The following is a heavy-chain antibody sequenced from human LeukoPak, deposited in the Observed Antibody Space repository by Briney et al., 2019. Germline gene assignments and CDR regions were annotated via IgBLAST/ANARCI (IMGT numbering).Heavy chain of an antibody. CDR1: GFTFGSYS. CDR2: ISSGSSIM. Sequence: GGSLRLSCVASGFTFGSYSMNWVRQAPGKGLEWVSYISSGSSIMYYADSVKGRFSISRDNAKNSLFLRMDSLRDDDTAVYYCARKKPPRYFDLWGRGTLVTVSS. J-gene: IGHJ2*01. CDR3: ARKKPPRYFDL. V-gene: IGHV3-48*02.